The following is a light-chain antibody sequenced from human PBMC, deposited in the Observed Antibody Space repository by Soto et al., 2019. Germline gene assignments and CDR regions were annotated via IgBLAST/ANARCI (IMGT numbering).Light chain of an antibody. V-gene: IGKV1-39*01. J-gene: IGKJ2*01. CDR3: QQSYSTPPYT. Sequence: DIQMTQSPSSLSASVGDRVTITCRASQSISNDLYWYQQKPGKDPKLLIYAASNLQGGVPSRFSGSGSGTDFTLTISSLQPEDFATYYCQQSYSTPPYTFGQGTRLEIK. CDR2: AAS. CDR1: QSISND.